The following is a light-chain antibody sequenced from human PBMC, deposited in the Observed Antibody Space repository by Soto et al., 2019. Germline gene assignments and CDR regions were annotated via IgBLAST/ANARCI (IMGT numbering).Light chain of an antibody. V-gene: IGKV1-39*01. CDR3: QQRSNWLLA. CDR2: AAS. CDR1: QSIGDY. J-gene: IGKJ3*01. Sequence: DIQMTQSPSSLSASVGDRVTITCRASQSIGDYLHWYQQKPGKAPNLLISAASNLQNGVPSRFSGSGSGTDFTLTISSLQPEDFAVYYCQQRSNWLLAFGPGTKVDIK.